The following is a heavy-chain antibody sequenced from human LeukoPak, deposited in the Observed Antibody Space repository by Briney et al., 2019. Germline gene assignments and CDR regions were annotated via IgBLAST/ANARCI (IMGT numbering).Heavy chain of an antibody. CDR2: INPGGSSI. CDR3: ARSNQADDY. V-gene: IGHV3-74*01. D-gene: IGHD1-14*01. J-gene: IGHJ4*02. Sequence: GGSLRLSCAASGFTFSSYLMHWVRQVPGKGLVWVARINPGGSSITYADSVKGRFTISRDNAKNTLYLQMDSLRAEDTGVYYCARSNQADDYWGQGTLVTVSS. CDR1: GFTFSSYL.